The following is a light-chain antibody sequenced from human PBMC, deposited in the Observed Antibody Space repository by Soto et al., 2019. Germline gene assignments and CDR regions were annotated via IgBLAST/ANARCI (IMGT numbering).Light chain of an antibody. CDR2: GAS. CDR1: QSVSSK. J-gene: IGKJ5*01. Sequence: EIVMTPSAATLSVSPGEGATLSCMASQSVSSKLAGYQQKPGQAPLLLIYGASTRATGIPARFSGSGSGTEFTLILSSLQSEDSAVYYCQQRSNWPITFGKGTRLEIK. CDR3: QQRSNWPIT. V-gene: IGKV3-15*01.